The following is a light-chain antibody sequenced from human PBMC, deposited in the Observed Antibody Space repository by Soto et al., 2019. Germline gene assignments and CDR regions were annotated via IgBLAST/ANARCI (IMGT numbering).Light chain of an antibody. CDR2: AAS. V-gene: IGKV1-39*01. Sequence: DIQMTQSPSSLSASVGDRVTITCRASQSIDGYLNWYQQKPGKAPNLLIYAASSLQSGVPSRFSGSGSGTDFTLTISSLQPEDFATYYCQHTYSSPPYTFGQATKLEIK. J-gene: IGKJ2*01. CDR3: QHTYSSPPYT. CDR1: QSIDGY.